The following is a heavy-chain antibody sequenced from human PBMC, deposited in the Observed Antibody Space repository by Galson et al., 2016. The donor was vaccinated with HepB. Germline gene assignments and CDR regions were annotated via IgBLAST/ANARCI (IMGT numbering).Heavy chain of an antibody. V-gene: IGHV3-23*01. J-gene: IGHJ4*02. D-gene: IGHD3-3*02. Sequence: SLRLSCAASGFTFPHSAMSWVRQAPGRGLEWVAALSGSSDSTDYAGPVNGRFTISRDNSKYTLSLQMNNLRPDDTAVYFCAKDRHYGSVFPTWGFFENWGRGTLVTASS. CDR2: LSGSSDST. CDR3: AKDRHYGSVFPTWGFFEN. CDR1: GFTFPHSA.